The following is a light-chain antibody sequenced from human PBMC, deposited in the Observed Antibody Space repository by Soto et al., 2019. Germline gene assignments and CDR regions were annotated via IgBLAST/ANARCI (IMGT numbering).Light chain of an antibody. CDR3: QQYITHPYT. J-gene: IGKJ2*01. CDR1: QSISSY. Sequence: IQMTQSPSSLSASVGDRVTITCRASQSISSYLNWYQQKPGKAPKSLIFGASSLQSGIPTNFSGSGSGTDFTLTISSLQPEDSATYYCQQYITHPYTFGQGTKVDIK. V-gene: IGKV1-39*01. CDR2: GAS.